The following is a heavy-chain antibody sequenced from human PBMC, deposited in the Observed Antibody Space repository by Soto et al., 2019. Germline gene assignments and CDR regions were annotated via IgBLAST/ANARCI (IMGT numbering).Heavy chain of an antibody. CDR2: ISSSSSYI. J-gene: IGHJ4*02. V-gene: IGHV3-21*01. Sequence: GGSLRLSCAASGFTFSSYSMNWVRQAPGKGLEWVSSISSSSSYIYYADSVKGRFTISRDNAKNTLYLQMNSLRAEDTAVYYCVRTSLVVAAATREDYWGQGTLVTVSS. CDR3: VRTSLVVAAATREDY. CDR1: GFTFSSYS. D-gene: IGHD2-15*01.